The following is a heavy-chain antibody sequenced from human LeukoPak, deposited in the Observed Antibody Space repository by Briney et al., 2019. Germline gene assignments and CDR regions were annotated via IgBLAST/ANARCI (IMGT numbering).Heavy chain of an antibody. V-gene: IGHV3-23*01. CDR2: ISGSGGST. CDR1: GFTFSSYA. Sequence: PGGSLRLSCAASGFTFSSYAMSWVRQAPGKGLEWVSAISGSGGSTYYADSVKGRFTISRDNSKNTLYLQMNSLRAEDTAVYYCAKDGYSSSWYTPERYYYYYMDVWGKGTTVTVSS. CDR3: AKDGYSSSWYTPERYYYYYMDV. J-gene: IGHJ6*03. D-gene: IGHD6-13*01.